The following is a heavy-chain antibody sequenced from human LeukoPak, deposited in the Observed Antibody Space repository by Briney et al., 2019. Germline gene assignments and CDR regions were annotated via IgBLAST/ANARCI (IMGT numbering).Heavy chain of an antibody. CDR3: ARDRVTTVRGVNYYFDY. CDR2: IKQDGSEK. CDR1: GFTFSSYW. D-gene: IGHD3-10*01. Sequence: GGSLRLSCAASGFTFSSYWMSWVRQAPGKGLEWVAHIKQDGSEKYYVDSVKGRFTISRDNAKNSLYLQMNSLRAEDTAVYYCARDRVTTVRGVNYYFDYWGQGTLVTVSS. V-gene: IGHV3-7*05. J-gene: IGHJ4*02.